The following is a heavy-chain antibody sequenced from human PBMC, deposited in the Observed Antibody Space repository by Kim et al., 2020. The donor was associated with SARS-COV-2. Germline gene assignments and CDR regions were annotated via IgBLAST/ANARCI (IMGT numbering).Heavy chain of an antibody. J-gene: IGHJ6*02. V-gene: IGHV3-66*01. D-gene: IGHD5-12*01. CDR2: IYSGGST. Sequence: GGSLRLSCAASGFTVSSNYMSWVRQAPGKGLEWVSVIYSGGSTYYADSVKGRFTISRDNSKNTLYLQMNSLRAEDTAVYYCAREGGGYDSYYYYGMDVWGQGTTVTVSS. CDR1: GFTVSSNY. CDR3: AREGGGYDSYYYYGMDV.